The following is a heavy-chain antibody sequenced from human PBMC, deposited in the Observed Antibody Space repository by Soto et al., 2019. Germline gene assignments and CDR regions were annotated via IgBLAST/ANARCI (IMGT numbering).Heavy chain of an antibody. CDR1: GGSISSYY. Sequence: SETLSLTCTVSGGSISSYYWSWIRQPPGKGLEWIGYIYYSGSTNYNPSLKSRVTISVDTSKNQFSLKLSSVTAADTAVYYCARHRRRVLGYYYYYGMDVWGQGTTVTVSS. J-gene: IGHJ6*02. V-gene: IGHV4-59*08. CDR3: ARHRRRVLGYYYYYGMDV. D-gene: IGHD3-10*01. CDR2: IYYSGST.